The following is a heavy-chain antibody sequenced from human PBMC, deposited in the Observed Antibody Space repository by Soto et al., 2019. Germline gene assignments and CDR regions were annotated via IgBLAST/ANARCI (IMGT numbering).Heavy chain of an antibody. Sequence: QVQLVQAGAEVKKPGASVKVSCKASGYTFTSFGISWVRQAPGQGLEWMGWISAYNGNTNYAETLQGRVTMTTDTPTSTAYMELRSRRSDDTAVYYCARDHRGGTDAFDIWGQGTMVTVSS. CDR1: GYTFTSFG. CDR2: ISAYNGNT. D-gene: IGHD2-15*01. V-gene: IGHV1-18*01. CDR3: ARDHRGGTDAFDI. J-gene: IGHJ3*02.